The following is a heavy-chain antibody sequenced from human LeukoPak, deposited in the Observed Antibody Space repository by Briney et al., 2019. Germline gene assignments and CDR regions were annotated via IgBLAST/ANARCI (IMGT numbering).Heavy chain of an antibody. D-gene: IGHD2-2*01. Sequence: GGSLRLSCAASGFTFSSYAMSWVRQAPGKGLEWVSAISGSGGSTYYADSVKGRFTISRDNSKNTLYLQMNSLRAEDTAVYHCAKEGGLGYCSTTSCAFAHWGRGTLVTVSS. CDR1: GFTFSSYA. CDR2: ISGSGGST. V-gene: IGHV3-23*01. CDR3: AKEGGLGYCSTTSCAFAH. J-gene: IGHJ4*02.